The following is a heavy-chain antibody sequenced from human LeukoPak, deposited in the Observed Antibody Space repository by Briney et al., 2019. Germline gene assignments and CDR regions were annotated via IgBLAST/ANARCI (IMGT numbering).Heavy chain of an antibody. D-gene: IGHD5-12*01. V-gene: IGHV4-39*01. CDR1: GGSISSSSYY. CDR3: ARPARGGYSGYIDDY. J-gene: IGHJ4*02. Sequence: PSETLSLTCTVSGGSISSSSYYWGWIRQPPGKGLEWIGSIYYSGSTYYNPSLKSRVTISVDTSKNQFSLKLSSVTAADTAVYYCARPARGGYSGYIDDYWGQGTLVTVSS. CDR2: IYYSGST.